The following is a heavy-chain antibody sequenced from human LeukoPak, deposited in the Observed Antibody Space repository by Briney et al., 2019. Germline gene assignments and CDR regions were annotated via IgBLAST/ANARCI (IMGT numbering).Heavy chain of an antibody. CDR1: GGSFSGYY. D-gene: IGHD3-22*01. Sequence: SETLSLTCAVYGGSFSGYYWSWIRQPPGKGLEWIGSIYYSGSTYYNPSLKSRVTISVDTSKNQFSLKLSSVTAADTAVYYCARYDHDSSGYYYLDYWGQGTLVTVSS. J-gene: IGHJ4*02. CDR2: IYYSGST. V-gene: IGHV4-34*01. CDR3: ARYDHDSSGYYYLDY.